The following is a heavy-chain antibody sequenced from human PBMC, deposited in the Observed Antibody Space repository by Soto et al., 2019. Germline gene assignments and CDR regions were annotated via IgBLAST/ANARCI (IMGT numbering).Heavy chain of an antibody. J-gene: IGHJ1*01. CDR1: GFTFSNYA. D-gene: IGHD6-13*01. CDR2: ISGSGGST. Sequence: EVHLLESGGGLVQPGGSLRLSCAASGFTFSNYAMSWVRQAPGKGLEWVSGISGSGGSTYYADSVKGRFPISRDNSKSTVYLQMNRLRTEDTAAYDCTRERSSSYWRTCHDWGQGTLVTVSS. V-gene: IGHV3-23*01. CDR3: TRERSSSYWRTCHD.